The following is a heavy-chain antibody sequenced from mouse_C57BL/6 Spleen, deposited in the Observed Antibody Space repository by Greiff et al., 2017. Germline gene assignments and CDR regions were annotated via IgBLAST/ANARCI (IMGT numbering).Heavy chain of an antibody. Sequence: VQLQQSGAELVRPGASVKLSCTASGFNIQDDYMHWVKQRPEQGLEWIGWIDPENGDTEYASKFQGKATITADTSSNTAYLQLSSLTSEDTAVYDCTTYPHYGSSGAWFAYWGQGTLVTVSA. CDR1: GFNIQDDY. CDR2: IDPENGDT. CDR3: TTYPHYGSSGAWFAY. J-gene: IGHJ3*01. D-gene: IGHD1-1*01. V-gene: IGHV14-4*01.